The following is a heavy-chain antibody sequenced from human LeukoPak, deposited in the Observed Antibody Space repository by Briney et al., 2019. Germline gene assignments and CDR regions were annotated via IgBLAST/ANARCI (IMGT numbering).Heavy chain of an antibody. CDR2: IIPIFGTA. Sequence: PVKVSCKASGGTFSSYAISWVRQAPGQGLEWMGGIIPIFGTANYAQKFQGRVTITADESTSTAYMELSSLRSEDTAVYYCARHRIAAAGGAYYWGQGTLVTVSS. J-gene: IGHJ4*02. V-gene: IGHV1-69*13. CDR3: ARHRIAAAGGAYY. CDR1: GGTFSSYA. D-gene: IGHD6-13*01.